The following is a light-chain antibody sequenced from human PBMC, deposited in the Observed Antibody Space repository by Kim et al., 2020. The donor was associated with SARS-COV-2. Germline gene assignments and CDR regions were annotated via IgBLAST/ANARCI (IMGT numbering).Light chain of an antibody. CDR3: QAWDSRTVV. CDR1: KLGDKX. CDR2: EDN. J-gene: IGLJ2*01. Sequence: SYELTQPPSVSVSPGQTASITCSGDKLGDKXVCWYQQKPGQSPVLVIYEDNKRPSGIPERVSGSNSGNTATLTISGTQAMDEADYFCQAWDSRTVV. V-gene: IGLV3-1*01.